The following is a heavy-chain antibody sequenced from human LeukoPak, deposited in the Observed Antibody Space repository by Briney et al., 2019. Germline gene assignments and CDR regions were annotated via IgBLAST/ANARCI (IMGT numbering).Heavy chain of an antibody. D-gene: IGHD2-2*01. J-gene: IGHJ5*02. V-gene: IGHV4-34*01. CDR1: GGSFSGYY. CDR3: ARHLGYCSSTSCYGGGINWFDP. Sequence: PSETLSLTCAVYGGSFSGYYWSWIRQPPGKGLEWIGEINHSGSTNYNPSLKSRVTISVDTSKNQFSLKLSSVTAADTAVYYCARHLGYCSSTSCYGGGINWFDPWGQGTLVTVSS. CDR2: INHSGST.